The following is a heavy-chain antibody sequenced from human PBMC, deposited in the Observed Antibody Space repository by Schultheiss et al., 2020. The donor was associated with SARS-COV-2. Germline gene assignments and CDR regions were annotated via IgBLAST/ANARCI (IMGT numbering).Heavy chain of an antibody. Sequence: SQTLSLTCTVSGGSISGYYWSWIRQPPGKGLEWIGYIYYSGSTNYNPSLKSRVTISVDTSKNQFSLKLSSVTAADTAVYYCARVGSEIAVAGSIDYWGQGTLVTVSS. D-gene: IGHD6-19*01. CDR2: IYYSGST. J-gene: IGHJ4*02. CDR3: ARVGSEIAVAGSIDY. CDR1: GGSISGYY. V-gene: IGHV4-59*01.